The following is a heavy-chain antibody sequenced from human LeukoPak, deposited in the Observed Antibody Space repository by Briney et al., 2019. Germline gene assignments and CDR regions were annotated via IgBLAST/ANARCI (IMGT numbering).Heavy chain of an antibody. CDR2: IYYSGNT. CDR1: GGSISSSSYY. Sequence: SETLSLTCTVSGGSISSSSYYWGWIRQPPGKGLEWIGSIYYSGNTYYNASLKSRVTISVDTSKNQFSLKLTSVTAADTAVYYCARGNYGSGSYYEIWGQGTLVTVSS. V-gene: IGHV4-39*01. J-gene: IGHJ4*02. CDR3: ARGNYGSGSYYEI. D-gene: IGHD3-10*01.